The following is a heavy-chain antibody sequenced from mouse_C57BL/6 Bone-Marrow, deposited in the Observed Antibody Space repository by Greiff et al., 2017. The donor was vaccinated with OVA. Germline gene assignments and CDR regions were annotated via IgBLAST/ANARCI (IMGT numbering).Heavy chain of an antibody. CDR2: IYPRSGNT. CDR1: GYTFTSYG. V-gene: IGHV1-81*01. CDR3: ARGTTVVAPDY. D-gene: IGHD1-1*01. Sequence: LVESGAELARPGASVKLSCKASGYTFTSYGISWVKQRTGQGLEWIGEIYPRSGNTYYNEKFKGKATLTADKSSSTAYMELRSLTSEDSAVYFCARGTTVVAPDYWGQGTTLTVSS. J-gene: IGHJ2*01.